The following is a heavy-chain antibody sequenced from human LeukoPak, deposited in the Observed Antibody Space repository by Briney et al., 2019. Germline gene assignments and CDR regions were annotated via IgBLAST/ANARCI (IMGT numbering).Heavy chain of an antibody. CDR3: ARRGISGGTPFDY. CDR2: IYYSGST. V-gene: IGHV4-59*01. Sequence: SETLSLTCAVYGASFSGYYWSWIRQPPGKGLEWIGYIYYSGSTNYNPSLKSRVTISVDTSKNQFSLKLSSMTAADTAVYYCARRGISGGTPFDYWGQGTLVTVSS. CDR1: GASFSGYY. J-gene: IGHJ4*02. D-gene: IGHD2-15*01.